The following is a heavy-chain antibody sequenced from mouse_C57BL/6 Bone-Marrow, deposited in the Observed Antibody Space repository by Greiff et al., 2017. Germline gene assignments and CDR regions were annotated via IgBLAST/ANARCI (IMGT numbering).Heavy chain of an antibody. J-gene: IGHJ4*01. V-gene: IGHV1-80*01. D-gene: IGHD2-4*01. CDR1: GYAFSSYW. CDR3: SRRGGGMSTTGVYYAMYY. Sequence: VQLQESGAELVKPGASVKISCKASGYAFSSYWMNWVKQRPGKGLEWIGQIYPGDGDTNYNGKFNGKATLNADKSSSTAYMQRSSLTSEDSAVFVCSRRGGGMSTTGVYYAMYYWGQGTSVTVSS. CDR2: IYPGDGDT.